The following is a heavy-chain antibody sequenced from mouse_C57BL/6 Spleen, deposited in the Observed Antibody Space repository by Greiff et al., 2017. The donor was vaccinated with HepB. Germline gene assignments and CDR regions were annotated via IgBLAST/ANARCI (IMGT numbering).Heavy chain of an antibody. CDR2: IYPGSGST. Sequence: VQLQQPGAELVKPGASVKMSCKASGYTFTSYWITWVKQRPGQGLEWIGDIYPGSGSTNYNEKFKSKATLTVDTSSSTAYKQISSLTSEDSAVYYCARWRGNYVHYFDYWGQGTTLTVSS. CDR3: ARWRGNYVHYFDY. J-gene: IGHJ2*01. V-gene: IGHV1-55*01. CDR1: GYTFTSYW. D-gene: IGHD2-1*01.